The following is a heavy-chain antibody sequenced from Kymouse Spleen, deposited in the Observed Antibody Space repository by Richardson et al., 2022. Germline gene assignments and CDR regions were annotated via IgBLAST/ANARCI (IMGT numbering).Heavy chain of an antibody. CDR2: IYYSGST. V-gene: IGHV4-39*01. D-gene: IGHD6-13*01. CDR1: GGSISSSSYY. Sequence: QLQLQESGPGLVKPSETLSLTCTVSGGSISSSSYYWGWIRQPPGKGLEWIGSIYYSGSTYYNPSLKSRVTISVDTSKNQFSLKLSSVTAADTAVYYCARQGSSSWYFDYWGQGTLVTVSS. J-gene: IGHJ4*02. CDR3: ARQGSSSWYFDY.